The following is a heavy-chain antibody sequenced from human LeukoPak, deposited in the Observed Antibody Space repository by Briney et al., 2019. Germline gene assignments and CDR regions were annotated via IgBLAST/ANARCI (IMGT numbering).Heavy chain of an antibody. D-gene: IGHD3-10*01. V-gene: IGHV3-30*02. CDR1: GFILNNYG. CDR2: IRYDGSNE. Sequence: GGSLRLSCAASGFILNNYGMHWVRQVPGKGLEWVAYIRYDGSNEYNRDSVKDRLTISRDNSKNMVYLQMNSLRADDTAVYYCAKDLGITMIRGAMEFDPWAQGTLVTVSS. J-gene: IGHJ5*02. CDR3: AKDLGITMIRGAMEFDP.